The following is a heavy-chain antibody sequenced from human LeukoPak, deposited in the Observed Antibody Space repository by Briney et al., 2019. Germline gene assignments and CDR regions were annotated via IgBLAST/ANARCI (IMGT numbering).Heavy chain of an antibody. D-gene: IGHD3-22*01. CDR1: GGSLSSYY. CDR3: AKAHKMYYYDSSGYPHVGYCFDY. Sequence: SEALSLTCTVSGGSLSSYYWSWIRQPPGKGLEWIGYIYYSGSTNYNPSLKSRVTISEDTSKNQFSLKLSSVTAADTAVYYCAKAHKMYYYDSSGYPHVGYCFDYWGQGTLVTVSS. V-gene: IGHV4-59*01. J-gene: IGHJ4*02. CDR2: IYYSGST.